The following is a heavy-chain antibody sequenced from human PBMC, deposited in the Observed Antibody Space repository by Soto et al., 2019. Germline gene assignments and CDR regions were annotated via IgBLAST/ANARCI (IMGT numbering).Heavy chain of an antibody. Sequence: GESQRISCKGSGYSFTSYGSGWVRQMPGKGLEWMGIIYPGDSDTRYSPSFQGQVTISADKSISTAYLQWSSLKASDTAMYYCARRITIFGVVIPLDAFDIWGQGTMVTVSS. J-gene: IGHJ3*02. CDR2: IYPGDSDT. D-gene: IGHD3-3*01. V-gene: IGHV5-51*01. CDR1: GYSFTSYG. CDR3: ARRITIFGVVIPLDAFDI.